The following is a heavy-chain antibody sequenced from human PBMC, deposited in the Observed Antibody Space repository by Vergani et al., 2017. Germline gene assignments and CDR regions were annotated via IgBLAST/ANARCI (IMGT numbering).Heavy chain of an antibody. J-gene: IGHJ5*02. CDR2: IYYSGST. V-gene: IGHV4-39*01. Sequence: QLQLQESGPGLVKPSATLSLTCSVSGASIRSSNDYWGWIRQPPGKGLEWIASIYYSGSTYYDPSLKSRVSISVDTSKNQFSLKQSSVTAADTAVYFCARHSTVEWLVKLGWIDPWGQGILVTVSS. D-gene: IGHD6-19*01. CDR1: GASIRSSNDY. CDR3: ARHSTVEWLVKLGWIDP.